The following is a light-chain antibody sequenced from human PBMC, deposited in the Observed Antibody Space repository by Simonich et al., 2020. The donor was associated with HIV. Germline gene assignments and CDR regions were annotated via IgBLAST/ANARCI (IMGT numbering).Light chain of an antibody. CDR2: GAS. CDR1: QIVTTT. Sequence: EIVMTQSPATLSVSPGQIATLSCRASQIVTTTLAWYQQKPGQVPRLIIYGASTRATGIPARFSGSGSGTEFTLTISSMQSEDFALYYCQQYNNWPRTFGQGTKVEIK. V-gene: IGKV3-15*01. J-gene: IGKJ1*01. CDR3: QQYNNWPRT.